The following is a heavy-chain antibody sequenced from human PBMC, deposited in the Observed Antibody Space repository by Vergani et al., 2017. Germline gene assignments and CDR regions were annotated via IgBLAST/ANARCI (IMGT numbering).Heavy chain of an antibody. D-gene: IGHD3-22*01. CDR1: GGTFSSYA. CDR3: ARVAGNYYDSSGYSDY. CDR2: IIPIFGTA. Sequence: QVQLVQSGAEVKKPGSSVKVSCKASGGTFSSYAISWVRQAPGQGLEWRGGIIPIFGTANYAQKFQGRVTITADESTSTAYMELSSLRSEDTAVYYCARVAGNYYDSSGYSDYWGQGTLVTVSS. J-gene: IGHJ4*02. V-gene: IGHV1-69*12.